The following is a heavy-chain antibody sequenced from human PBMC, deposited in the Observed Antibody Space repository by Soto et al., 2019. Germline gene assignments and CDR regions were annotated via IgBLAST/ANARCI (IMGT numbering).Heavy chain of an antibody. J-gene: IGHJ4*02. V-gene: IGHV4-59*01. D-gene: IGHD3-3*01. CDR1: GGSISSYY. Sequence: SETLSLTCTVSGGSISSYYWSWIRQPPGKGLEWIGYIYYSGSTNYNPSLKSRVTISVDTSKNQFSLKLSSVTAADTAVYYCARGYYDFWSAERGYFDYWGQGTLVTVSS. CDR3: ARGYYDFWSAERGYFDY. CDR2: IYYSGST.